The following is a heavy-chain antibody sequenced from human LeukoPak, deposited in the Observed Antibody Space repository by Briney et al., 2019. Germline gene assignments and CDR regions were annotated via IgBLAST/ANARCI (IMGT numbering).Heavy chain of an antibody. CDR1: GFTFNSYA. Sequence: PGGSLRLSCAASGFTFNSYAMSGLRQAPGKGLEWGSPIRGGGGSTYYADCVKGRFTISRNNSKNTLYMQMNSLRAEDKAVYYCAKDQWGIAVAQPDVWGKGTTVTVSS. D-gene: IGHD6-19*01. CDR3: AKDQWGIAVAQPDV. V-gene: IGHV3-23*01. J-gene: IGHJ6*04. CDR2: IRGGGGST.